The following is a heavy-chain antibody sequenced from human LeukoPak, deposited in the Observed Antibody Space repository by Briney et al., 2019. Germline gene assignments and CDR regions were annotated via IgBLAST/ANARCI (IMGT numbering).Heavy chain of an antibody. CDR1: GDTLSKNRAT. V-gene: IGHV6-1*01. CDR3: SRGRGDIDFDY. CDR2: AYYRSKWYN. Sequence: SQTLSLTCALSGDTLSKNRATWNWLRQSPWRGLEWLGRAYYRSKWYNDYAVSVKSRITINPDTSRNQFSLQLNSVTPEDTAVYYCSRGRGDIDFDYWGQGTLVIVSS. J-gene: IGHJ4*02.